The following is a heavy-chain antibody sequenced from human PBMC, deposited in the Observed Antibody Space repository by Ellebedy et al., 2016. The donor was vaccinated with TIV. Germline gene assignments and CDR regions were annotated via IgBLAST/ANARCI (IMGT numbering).Heavy chain of an antibody. CDR1: GGSIDYYY. CDR2: IYYNGNA. V-gene: IGHV4-59*01. J-gene: IGHJ4*02. Sequence: MPSETLSLTCTVSGGSIDYYYWTWIRQPPGKGLEWIGYIYYNGNANYYPSLKSRVTISVDKSKNQFSLKLNSVTAADTAVYYCARDGKGYYFDLWGQGTPVTVSS. D-gene: IGHD1-26*01. CDR3: ARDGKGYYFDL.